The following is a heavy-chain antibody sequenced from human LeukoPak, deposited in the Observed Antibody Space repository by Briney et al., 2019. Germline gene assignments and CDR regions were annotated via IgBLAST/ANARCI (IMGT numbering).Heavy chain of an antibody. CDR1: GFTFRSYW. V-gene: IGHV3-7*01. CDR2: INQGGSVK. J-gene: IGHJ4*02. CDR3: AREVMQQLAHFDY. D-gene: IGHD6-13*01. Sequence: PGGSLRLSCAASGFTFRSYWMSWVRQAPGKGLEWVANINQGGSVKYYVDSVKGRFTISRDDAKNSLYVQMNSLRDEDTAVYYCAREVMQQLAHFDYWGQGTLVTVSS.